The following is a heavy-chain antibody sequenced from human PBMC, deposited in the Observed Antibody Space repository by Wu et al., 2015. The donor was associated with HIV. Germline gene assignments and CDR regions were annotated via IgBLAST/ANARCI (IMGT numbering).Heavy chain of an antibody. V-gene: IGHV1-69*05. D-gene: IGHD6-13*01. CDR2: IIPSFATP. J-gene: IGHJ4*02. CDR1: GGTFSSNV. CDR3: ARTVISASGSPYYFDS. Sequence: QVQLVQSGAEVKKPGSSVKVSCKASGGTFSSNVISWVRQAPGQGLEWMGGIIPSFATPHYAQKFQGRVTVTTDESTSTAYMELSSLTSDDTAVYYCARTVISASGSPYYFDSWGQGTLVTVSS.